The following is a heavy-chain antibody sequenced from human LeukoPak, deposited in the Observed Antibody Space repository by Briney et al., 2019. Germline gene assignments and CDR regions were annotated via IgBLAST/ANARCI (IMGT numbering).Heavy chain of an antibody. CDR3: ARDEDHYGSGSAY. CDR2: ISAYNGYT. V-gene: IGHV1-18*01. CDR1: GYTFTSYA. D-gene: IGHD3-10*01. Sequence: ASVKVSCKASGYTFTSYAMHWVRQAPGQGLEWMAWISAYNGYTKYGQRFQDRVTTTTETSTNTAYMELRNLRSDDTAIYYCARDEDHYGSGSAYWGQGTLVTVSS. J-gene: IGHJ4*02.